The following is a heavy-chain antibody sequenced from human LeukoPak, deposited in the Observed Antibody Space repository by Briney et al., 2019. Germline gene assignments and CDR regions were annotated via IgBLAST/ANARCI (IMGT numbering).Heavy chain of an antibody. CDR1: GGSFSGYY. Sequence: PSETLSLTCAVYGGSFSGYYWSWIRQPPGKGLEWIGEINHSGSTNYNPSLKSRVTISVDTSTNQFSLKLSSVTAADTAVYYCARARVGYYYGSGSYYFYGMDVWGQGTTVTASS. D-gene: IGHD3-10*01. V-gene: IGHV4-34*01. J-gene: IGHJ6*02. CDR2: INHSGST. CDR3: ARARVGYYYGSGSYYFYGMDV.